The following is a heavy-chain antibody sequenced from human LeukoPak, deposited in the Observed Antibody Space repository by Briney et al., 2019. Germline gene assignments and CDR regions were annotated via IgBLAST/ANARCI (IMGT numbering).Heavy chain of an antibody. J-gene: IGHJ3*02. V-gene: IGHV4-59*08. CDR1: GGSISSYY. Sequence: SETLSLTCTVSGGSISSYYWSWIRQPPGKGLEWIGYIYYSGSTNYNPSLKSRVTISVDTSKNQFSLKLGSVTAADTAVYYCASLDAVAGSDAFDIWGQGTMVTVSS. D-gene: IGHD6-19*01. CDR3: ASLDAVAGSDAFDI. CDR2: IYYSGST.